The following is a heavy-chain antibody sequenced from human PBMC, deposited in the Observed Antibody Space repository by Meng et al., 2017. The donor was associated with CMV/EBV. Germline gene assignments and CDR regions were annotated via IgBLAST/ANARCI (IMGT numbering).Heavy chain of an antibody. CDR3: ARGVGGWFDP. J-gene: IGHJ5*02. Sequence: VQLQRWGRGRVQPSAHLSLTCSVDVGSFSGYSWSWNRQPPGKGLEWIGEINHSGSTNYNPSLKSRVTISVDTSKNQFSLKLSSVTAADTAVYYCARGVGGWFDPWGQGTLVTVSS. V-gene: IGHV4-34*01. CDR2: INHSGST. CDR1: VGSFSGYS. D-gene: IGHD1-26*01.